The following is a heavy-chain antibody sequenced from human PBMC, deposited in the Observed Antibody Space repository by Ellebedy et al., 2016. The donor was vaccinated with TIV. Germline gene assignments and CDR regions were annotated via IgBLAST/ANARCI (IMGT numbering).Heavy chain of an antibody. Sequence: GESLKISXEASGFTFSSYGMYWVRQAPGKGLEWVAVISYDGNDKVYADSVKGRFTISRDNSKNTLYLQMNSLRGEDTAVYYCAKGGVPRNYWGQGTLVTVSS. V-gene: IGHV3-30*18. J-gene: IGHJ4*02. CDR2: ISYDGNDK. D-gene: IGHD3-10*01. CDR3: AKGGVPRNY. CDR1: GFTFSSYG.